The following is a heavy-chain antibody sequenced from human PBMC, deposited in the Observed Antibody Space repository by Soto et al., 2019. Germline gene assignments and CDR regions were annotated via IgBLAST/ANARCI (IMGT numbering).Heavy chain of an antibody. CDR3: AKEGLVSSGTSAWFDP. V-gene: IGHV3-23*01. CDR1: RFTFNTYG. J-gene: IGHJ5*02. D-gene: IGHD6-13*01. Sequence: EVQLLESGGGLVQWGGSLRLSCAASRFTFNTYGMSWVRQAPGKGLEWVSTISGSGDSTYYADSVKGRFIISRDNSRNTLYLHLNSLSAEDTAVYYCAKEGLVSSGTSAWFDPWGQGTLVTVSS. CDR2: ISGSGDST.